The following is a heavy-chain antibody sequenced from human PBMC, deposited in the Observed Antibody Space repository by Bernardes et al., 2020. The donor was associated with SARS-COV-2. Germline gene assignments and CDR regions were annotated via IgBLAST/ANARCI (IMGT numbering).Heavy chain of an antibody. CDR2: MRSKAKGYAT. V-gene: IGHV3-73*01. CDR1: GFNFSGSA. Sequence: GSLRLSCATSGFNFSGSAIQWVRQAPGKGLEWVGRMRSKAKGYATTYLPSGRGRFIISRDDSTYTAYLQIKSLKIEDTAVYYCTGDYLYWGQGALLTVSS. CDR3: TGDYLY. D-gene: IGHD4-17*01. J-gene: IGHJ4*02.